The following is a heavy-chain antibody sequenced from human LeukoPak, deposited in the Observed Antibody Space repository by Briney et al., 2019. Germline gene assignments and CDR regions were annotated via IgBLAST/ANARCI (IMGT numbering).Heavy chain of an antibody. CDR3: TTDRGAAAGTGY. D-gene: IGHD6-13*01. J-gene: IGHJ4*02. Sequence: GGSLRLSCAASGFTFSNAWMSWVRQAPGKGLEWVGRIKSKTDGGTTDYAAPVKGRFTISRDDSKNTLYLQMNSVKTEDTAVYYCTTDRGAAAGTGYWGQGTLVTVSS. CDR1: GFTFSNAW. CDR2: IKSKTDGGTT. V-gene: IGHV3-15*01.